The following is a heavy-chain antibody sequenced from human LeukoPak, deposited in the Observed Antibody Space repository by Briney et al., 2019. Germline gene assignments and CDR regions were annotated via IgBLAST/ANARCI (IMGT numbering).Heavy chain of an antibody. Sequence: ASVKVSCKASGYTFTGYYMHWVRQAPGQGLEWMGIINPSGGSTSYAQKFQGRVTMTRDMSTSTVYMELSSLRSEDTAVYYCARAYGDPYFDYWGQGTLVTVSS. CDR3: ARAYGDPYFDY. D-gene: IGHD4-17*01. CDR2: INPSGGST. CDR1: GYTFTGYY. V-gene: IGHV1-46*01. J-gene: IGHJ4*02.